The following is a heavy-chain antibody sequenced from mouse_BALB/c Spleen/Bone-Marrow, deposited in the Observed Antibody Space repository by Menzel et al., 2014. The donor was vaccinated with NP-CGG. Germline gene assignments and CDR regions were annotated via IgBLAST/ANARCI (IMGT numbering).Heavy chain of an antibody. D-gene: IGHD2-3*01. J-gene: IGHJ1*01. CDR3: ARRGRWLGYFDV. V-gene: IGHV1-9*01. CDR1: GYTFSSYW. Sequence: VMLVESGAELMKPGASVKISCKATGYTFSSYWIEWVKQRPGHGLERIGEILPGSGSTNYNEKFKGKATFTADTSSNTAYMQLSSLTSEDSAVYYCARRGRWLGYFDVWGAGTTVPVSS. CDR2: ILPGSGST.